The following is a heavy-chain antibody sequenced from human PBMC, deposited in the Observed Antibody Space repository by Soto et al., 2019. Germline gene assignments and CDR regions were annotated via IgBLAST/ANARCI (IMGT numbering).Heavy chain of an antibody. Sequence: GGSLRLSCAGSGFTFKWFGMNWVRQAPGKGLEWVARISNDGSNEYYVDSVKGRFTISRDNSKNTLYLQMDSLRAEDTAVYYCAKGEVRGIIPSYFDYWGLGTLVTVSS. CDR1: GFTFKWFG. CDR3: AKGEVRGIIPSYFDY. CDR2: ISNDGSNE. J-gene: IGHJ4*02. V-gene: IGHV3-30*18. D-gene: IGHD3-10*01.